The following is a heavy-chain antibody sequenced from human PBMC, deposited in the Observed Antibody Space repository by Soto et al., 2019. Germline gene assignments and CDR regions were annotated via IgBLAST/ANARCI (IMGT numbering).Heavy chain of an antibody. CDR3: ARQGGGYFYFFDY. D-gene: IGHD1-26*01. CDR1: GGSISSYY. Sequence: SETLSLTCTVSGGSISSYYWGWIRQPPGRGLEWIWTISYSVSTYYNPSLRSRVTIYSDTSKNQFSLNLSSVTAADTAVYYCARQGGGYFYFFDYWGQGTPVTVSS. CDR2: ISYSVST. V-gene: IGHV4-39*01. J-gene: IGHJ4*02.